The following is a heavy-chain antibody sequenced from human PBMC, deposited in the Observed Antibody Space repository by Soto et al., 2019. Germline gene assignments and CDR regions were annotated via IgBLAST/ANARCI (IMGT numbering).Heavy chain of an antibody. CDR1: GGSISSGGYY. D-gene: IGHD6-6*01. Sequence: QVQLQESGPGLVKPSQTLSLTCTVSGGSISSGGYYWSWIRQHPGKALEWIGYIYYSGSTYYNPSLKSRVTISVDTSKNQFSLKLSSVTAADTAVYYCARAYSSSSEHVYYYMDVWGKGTTVTVSS. CDR2: IYYSGST. CDR3: ARAYSSSSEHVYYYMDV. V-gene: IGHV4-31*03. J-gene: IGHJ6*03.